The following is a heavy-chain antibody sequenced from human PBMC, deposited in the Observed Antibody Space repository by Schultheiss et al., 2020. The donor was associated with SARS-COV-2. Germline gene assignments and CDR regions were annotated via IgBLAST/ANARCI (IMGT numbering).Heavy chain of an antibody. V-gene: IGHV1-46*01. CDR3: ARDQSSSSSLYYYGMDV. D-gene: IGHD6-6*01. CDR2: INPSGGST. J-gene: IGHJ6*02. CDR1: GYTFTSYY. Sequence: GESLKISCKASGYTFTSYYMHWVRQALGQGLEWMGIINPSGGSTNYAQKFQGRVTMTRDTSTSTVYMELSSLRSEDTAVYYCARDQSSSSSLYYYGMDVWGQGTTVTVSS.